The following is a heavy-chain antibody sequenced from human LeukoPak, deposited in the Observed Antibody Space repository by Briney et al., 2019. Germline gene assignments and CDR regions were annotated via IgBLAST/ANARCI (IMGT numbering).Heavy chain of an antibody. CDR3: ARSGKLVQSSY. Sequence: GGSLRLSCAASGFTFSNYWMHWVRQAPGKGLVWVSRLNSDGSSTSYADSVKGRFTISRDNSKNTLYLQMNSLRAEDTAVYYCARSGKLVQSSYWGQGTLVTVSS. CDR2: LNSDGSST. J-gene: IGHJ4*02. V-gene: IGHV3-74*01. CDR1: GFTFSNYW. D-gene: IGHD6-13*01.